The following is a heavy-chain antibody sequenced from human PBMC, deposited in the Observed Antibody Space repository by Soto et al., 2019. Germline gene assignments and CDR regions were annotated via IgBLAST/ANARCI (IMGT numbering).Heavy chain of an antibody. CDR2: IYNSGGT. CDR3: ARQDGDDLDY. Sequence: QVQLQESGPGLVKPSQTLSLTCTVSGGSISSGGYYWSWIRQHPGNGLEWIGFIYNSGGTYYNPSLKSRVTISVDTSKNQFSLELSFVTAADTAVYYCARQDGDDLDYWGQGALVTVSS. J-gene: IGHJ4*02. D-gene: IGHD4-17*01. V-gene: IGHV4-31*03. CDR1: GGSISSGGYY.